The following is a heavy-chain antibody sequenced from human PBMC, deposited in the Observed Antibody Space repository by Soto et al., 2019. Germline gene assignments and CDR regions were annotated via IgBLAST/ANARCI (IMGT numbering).Heavy chain of an antibody. CDR2: ISSSSSYI. CDR1: GFTFSSYS. J-gene: IGHJ6*02. V-gene: IGHV3-21*01. CDR3: AIDLKPHGMDV. Sequence: GGSLRLSCAASGFTFSSYSMNWVRQAPGKGLEWVSSISSSSSYIYYADSVKGRFTISRDNAKNSLCLQMNSLRAEDTAVYYCAIDLKPHGMDVWGQGTTVTVSS.